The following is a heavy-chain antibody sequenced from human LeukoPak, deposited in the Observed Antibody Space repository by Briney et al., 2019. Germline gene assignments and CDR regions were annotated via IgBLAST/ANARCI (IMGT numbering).Heavy chain of an antibody. CDR1: GYSFTSYW. D-gene: IGHD2-21*02. Sequence: GESLKISCKGSGYSFTSYWIGWVRQMPGKGLEWTGIIYPGDSDTRYSPSFQGQVTISADKSISTAYLQWSSLKASDTAMYYCARVLAYCGGDCYSIENWFDPWGQGTLVTVSS. J-gene: IGHJ5*02. CDR3: ARVLAYCGGDCYSIENWFDP. V-gene: IGHV5-51*01. CDR2: IYPGDSDT.